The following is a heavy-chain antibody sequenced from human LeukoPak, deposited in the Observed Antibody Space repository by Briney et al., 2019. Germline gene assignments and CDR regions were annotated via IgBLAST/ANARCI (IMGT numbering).Heavy chain of an antibody. CDR1: GGSFSGYY. D-gene: IGHD2-15*01. J-gene: IGHJ4*02. CDR3: ARGGVQGYCSGGSCPLDY. CDR2: INHSVST. Sequence: SETLSLTSAFYGGSFSGYYWSLIRQPPRKGLEWIWQINHSVSTNYNPSLKSRVTISVDTSKNQFSLKLSSVTAADTAVYYCARGGVQGYCSGGSCPLDYWGQGTLVSVSS. V-gene: IGHV4-34*01.